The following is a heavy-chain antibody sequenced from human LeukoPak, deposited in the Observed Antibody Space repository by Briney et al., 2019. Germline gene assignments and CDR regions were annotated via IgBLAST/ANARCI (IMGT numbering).Heavy chain of an antibody. CDR1: GGSISRFY. Sequence: SETLSLTCTVSGGSISRFYWSWIRQPPGKGLEWIGYIYYSGGTNYNPSLKSRVTISVDTSKNQSSLKLSSVTAADTAVYYCARAAAGTFWYFDLWGRGTLVTVSS. CDR2: IYYSGGT. J-gene: IGHJ2*01. D-gene: IGHD6-13*01. CDR3: ARAAAGTFWYFDL. V-gene: IGHV4-59*01.